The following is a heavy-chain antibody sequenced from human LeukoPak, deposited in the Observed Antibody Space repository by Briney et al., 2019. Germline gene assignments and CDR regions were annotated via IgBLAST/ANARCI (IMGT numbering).Heavy chain of an antibody. Sequence: SETLSLTCAVYGGSFSGYYWSWIPQPPGKGLEWIGEINHSGSTNYDPSLKSRVTISVDTSKNQFSLKLSSVTAADTAVYYCARGPNIVGATKDDYWGQGTLVTVSS. J-gene: IGHJ4*02. CDR2: INHSGST. V-gene: IGHV4-34*01. CDR3: ARGPNIVGATKDDY. D-gene: IGHD1-26*01. CDR1: GGSFSGYY.